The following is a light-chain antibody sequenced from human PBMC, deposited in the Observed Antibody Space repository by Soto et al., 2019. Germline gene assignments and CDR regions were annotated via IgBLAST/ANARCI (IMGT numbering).Light chain of an antibody. V-gene: IGKV1-5*01. Sequence: DIQMTQSPSTLSASVGDRVTITCRASQSISSWLAWYQQKPGKAPKLLIYDASSLESGVPSRFSGSGSGTEFTLTISSLQPDDFATYYCQQYNSMAWTFDQGTKVEIK. CDR1: QSISSW. J-gene: IGKJ1*01. CDR2: DAS. CDR3: QQYNSMAWT.